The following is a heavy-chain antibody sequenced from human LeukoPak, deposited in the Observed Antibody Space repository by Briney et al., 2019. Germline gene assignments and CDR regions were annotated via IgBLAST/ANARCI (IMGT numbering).Heavy chain of an antibody. D-gene: IGHD6-6*01. CDR3: AKAGGYSSSSLAFFDY. CDR2: INWNSGKI. J-gene: IGHJ4*02. Sequence: GGSLRLSCAASGFTFDDYGMHWVRQAPGKGLEWVSGINWNSGKIGYADSVKGRFTISRDNAKNSLYLQVNSVRAEDMALYYCAKAGGYSSSSLAFFDYWGQGTLVTVSS. CDR1: GFTFDDYG. V-gene: IGHV3-9*03.